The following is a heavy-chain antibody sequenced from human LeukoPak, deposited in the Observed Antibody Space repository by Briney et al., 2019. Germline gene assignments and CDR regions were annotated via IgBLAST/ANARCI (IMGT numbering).Heavy chain of an antibody. CDR1: GFTFSSYA. D-gene: IGHD4-17*01. Sequence: GGSLRLSCAASGFTFSSYAMSWVRQAPGKGLEWVSGISGSGGSTYYADSVKGRFTISRDNSKNTLYLQMNSLRAEDTAVYYCARSYMTTVTTERLLIWFDPWGQGTLVTVSS. CDR3: ARSYMTTVTTERLLIWFDP. CDR2: ISGSGGST. J-gene: IGHJ5*02. V-gene: IGHV3-23*01.